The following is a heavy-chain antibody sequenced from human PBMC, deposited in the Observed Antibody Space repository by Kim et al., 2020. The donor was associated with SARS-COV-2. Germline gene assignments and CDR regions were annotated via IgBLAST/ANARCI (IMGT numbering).Heavy chain of an antibody. D-gene: IGHD3-10*01. CDR3: AKDHRTTQPGGMWGYYGSGSEDWKNYYYCGMDV. Sequence: GGSLRLSCAASGFTFSSYAMSWVRQAPGKGLEWVSAISGSGGSTYYADSVKGRFTISRDNSKNTLYLQMNSLRAEDTAVYYCAKDHRTTQPGGMWGYYGSGSEDWKNYYYCGMDVWGQGTTVTVSS. CDR1: GFTFSSYA. V-gene: IGHV3-23*01. CDR2: ISGSGGST. J-gene: IGHJ6*02.